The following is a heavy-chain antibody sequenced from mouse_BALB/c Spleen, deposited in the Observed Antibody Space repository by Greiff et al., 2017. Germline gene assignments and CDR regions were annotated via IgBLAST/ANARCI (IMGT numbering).Heavy chain of an antibody. CDR1: GFSLTSYD. V-gene: IGHV2-9-2*01. Sequence: VQLVESGPGLVAPSQSLSITCTVSGFSLTSYDISWIRQPPGKGLEWLGVIWTGGGTNYNSAFMSRLSISKDNSKSQVFLKMNSLQTDDTAIYYCVRSYGSSWYFDVWGAGTTVTVSS. CDR2: IWTGGGT. CDR3: VRSYGSSWYFDV. D-gene: IGHD1-1*01. J-gene: IGHJ1*01.